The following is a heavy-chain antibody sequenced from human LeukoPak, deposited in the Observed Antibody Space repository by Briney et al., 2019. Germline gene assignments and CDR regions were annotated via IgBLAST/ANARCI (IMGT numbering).Heavy chain of an antibody. Sequence: GASVKVSCKASGYTFTGYYIHWGRQAPGQGLELMGLINANSGVTNYAQKFQGRVTMTRDTYISTAYMELRSLRSDDTAVYYCARHVKWELLYWGQGTLVAVSS. CDR1: GYTFTGYY. J-gene: IGHJ4*02. V-gene: IGHV1-2*02. CDR3: ARHVKWELLY. D-gene: IGHD1-26*01. CDR2: INANSGVT.